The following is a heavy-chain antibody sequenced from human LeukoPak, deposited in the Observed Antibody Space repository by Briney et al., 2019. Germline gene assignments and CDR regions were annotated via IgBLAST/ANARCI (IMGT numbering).Heavy chain of an antibody. V-gene: IGHV3-23*01. CDR1: GFTFNNYA. D-gene: IGHD4-17*01. Sequence: GGSLRLSCAASGFTFNNYAMTRVRQAPGKGLEWVSGISEGVGNTYYADSVKGRFTISRDHSKNTLYLQMNSLRAEDTALYYCAKREKGTTGRFFDYWGQGTLVTVSS. CDR3: AKREKGTTGRFFDY. J-gene: IGHJ4*02. CDR2: ISEGVGNT.